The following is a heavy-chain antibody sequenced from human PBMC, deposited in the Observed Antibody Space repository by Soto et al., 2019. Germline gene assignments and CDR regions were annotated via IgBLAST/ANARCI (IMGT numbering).Heavy chain of an antibody. CDR3: ARVPTIRPAAGHYYYYGMDV. V-gene: IGHV1-69*13. CDR2: IIPIFGTA. CDR1: GCTFSSYA. Sequence: SVKVSCKASGCTFSSYAISWVRQAPGQGLEWMGGIIPIFGTANYAQKFRGRVTITADESTSTAYMELSSLRSEDTAVYYCARVPTIRPAAGHYYYYGMDVWGQGTTVTVSS. J-gene: IGHJ6*02. D-gene: IGHD6-13*01.